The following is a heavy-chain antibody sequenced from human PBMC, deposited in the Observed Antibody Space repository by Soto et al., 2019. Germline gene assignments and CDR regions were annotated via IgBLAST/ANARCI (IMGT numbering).Heavy chain of an antibody. CDR3: AKVRSSGNYLGTKYYFGMDV. CDR2: ISYDGSDK. V-gene: IGHV3-30*18. CDR1: GFIFRSYG. D-gene: IGHD3-22*01. Sequence: HPGGSLRLSCAASGFIFRSYGMHWVRQSPGKGLEWVAVISYDGSDKYYADSVRGRFTISRDNSKTTLYLQMNSLRAEDTAVYYCAKVRSSGNYLGTKYYFGMDVWGEGTTVPVYS. J-gene: IGHJ6*04.